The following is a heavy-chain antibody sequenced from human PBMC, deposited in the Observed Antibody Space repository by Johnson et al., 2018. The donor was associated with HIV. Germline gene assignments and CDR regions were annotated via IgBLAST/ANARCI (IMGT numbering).Heavy chain of an antibody. D-gene: IGHD2-15*01. CDR1: GFTFSSYG. V-gene: IGHV3-30*03. Sequence: QVQVVESGGGVVQPGRSLRLSCAASGFTFSSYGMHWVRQAPGKGLEWVAVISYDGSNKYYADSVKGRFTISRDNSKNTLYLQMNSLRAEDTAVYYCARGMVVAAFDIWGQGTMVTVSS. CDR3: ARGMVVAAFDI. CDR2: ISYDGSNK. J-gene: IGHJ3*02.